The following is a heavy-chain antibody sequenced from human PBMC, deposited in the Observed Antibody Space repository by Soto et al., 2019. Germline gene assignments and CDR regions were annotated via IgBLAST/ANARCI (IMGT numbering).Heavy chain of an antibody. J-gene: IGHJ6*02. CDR1: GFTFSSYW. V-gene: IGHV3-74*01. D-gene: IGHD3-22*01. Sequence: EVQLVESGGGLVQPGGSLRLSCAASGFTFSSYWMHWVRQAPGKGLVWVSRINSDGSSTSYADSVKGRFTISRDNAKNTLYLQMNSLRAEDTAVYYCARDRVTMIVVTGMDVWGQGPTVTVSS. CDR2: INSDGSST. CDR3: ARDRVTMIVVTGMDV.